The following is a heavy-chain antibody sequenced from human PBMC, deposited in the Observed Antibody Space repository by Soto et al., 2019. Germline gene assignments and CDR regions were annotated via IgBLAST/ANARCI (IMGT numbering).Heavy chain of an antibody. CDR1: GFTVSSNY. V-gene: IGHV3-53*01. CDR3: ARVGIQLWFEGWFDP. Sequence: GGSLRLSCAASGFTVSSNYMSWVRQAPGKGLEWVSVIYSGGSTYYADSVKGRFTISRDNSKNTLYLQMNSLRAEDTAVYYCARVGIQLWFEGWFDPWGQGTLVTVSS. D-gene: IGHD5-18*01. J-gene: IGHJ5*02. CDR2: IYSGGST.